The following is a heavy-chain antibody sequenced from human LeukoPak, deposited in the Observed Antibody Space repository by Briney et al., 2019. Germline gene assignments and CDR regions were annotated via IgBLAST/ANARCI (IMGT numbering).Heavy chain of an antibody. Sequence: GGSLRLSCSASGFTFSSYSMNWVRQAPGKGLEWVSYISSSSSTIYYADSVKDRFTISRDNAKNSLYLQMNSLRAEDTAVYYCARNYDFWIPYGMDVWGQGTTVTVSS. J-gene: IGHJ6*02. CDR3: ARNYDFWIPYGMDV. D-gene: IGHD3-3*01. V-gene: IGHV3-48*01. CDR1: GFTFSSYS. CDR2: ISSSSSTI.